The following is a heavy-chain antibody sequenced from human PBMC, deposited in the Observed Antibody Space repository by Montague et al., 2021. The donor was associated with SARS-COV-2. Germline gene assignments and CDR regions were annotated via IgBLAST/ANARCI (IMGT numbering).Heavy chain of an antibody. Sequence: PALVKPTQTPTLTCAFSGFSLTTSGVGVGWIRQPPGKALEWLALIYWDDDKRYSPSLRSRLTITKDTSKNQVVLTMTHMDPVDTATYCCARFDYDGFGSYYRGAFDDWGQGIPVTVSS. CDR2: IYWDDDK. CDR1: GFSLTTSGVG. V-gene: IGHV2-5*02. CDR3: ARFDYDGFGSYYRGAFDD. J-gene: IGHJ4*02. D-gene: IGHD3-10*01.